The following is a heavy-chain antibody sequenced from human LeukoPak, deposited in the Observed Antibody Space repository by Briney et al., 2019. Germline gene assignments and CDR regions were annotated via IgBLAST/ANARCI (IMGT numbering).Heavy chain of an antibody. V-gene: IGHV3-48*03. CDR2: ISGSGVTM. Sequence: PGGSLSPSPAAPGFTFSSYVVNCVRQAPGRGLEWVSYISGSGVTMYYADSVKGRFTISRDDAKNSLYLQMNSLRAEDTAVYYCAREDIRLDYFAYWARRTLVTVSS. D-gene: IGHD6-19*01. J-gene: IGHJ4*02. CDR3: AREDIRLDYFAY. CDR1: GFTFSSYV.